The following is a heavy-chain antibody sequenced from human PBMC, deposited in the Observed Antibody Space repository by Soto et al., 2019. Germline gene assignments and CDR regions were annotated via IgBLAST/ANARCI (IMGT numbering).Heavy chain of an antibody. CDR1: GYTFTSYD. J-gene: IGHJ4*02. Sequence: EAPVKVSCKASGYTFTSYDINWVRQATGQGLEWMGWMNPNSGNTGYAQKFQGRVTMTRNTSISTAYMELSSLRSEDTAVYYCAISYYYDSSGYYYVWPYWGQGTLVTVSS. D-gene: IGHD3-22*01. CDR2: MNPNSGNT. CDR3: AISYYYDSSGYYYVWPY. V-gene: IGHV1-8*01.